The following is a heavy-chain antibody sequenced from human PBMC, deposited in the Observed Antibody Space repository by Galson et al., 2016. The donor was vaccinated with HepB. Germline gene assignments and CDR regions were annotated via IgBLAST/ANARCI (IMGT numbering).Heavy chain of an antibody. CDR1: GFTFSDDA. Sequence: SLRLSCAASGFTFSDDAMSWVRQAPGKGLEWVSSISESGIIIHYADSVKGRFTISRDNSKNMLYLQMNSLRAEDTAVYYCAKSVSGLGIAFDYWGQGTLVTVSS. V-gene: IGHV3-23*01. D-gene: IGHD2-2*03. CDR2: ISESGIII. CDR3: AKSVSGLGIAFDY. J-gene: IGHJ4*02.